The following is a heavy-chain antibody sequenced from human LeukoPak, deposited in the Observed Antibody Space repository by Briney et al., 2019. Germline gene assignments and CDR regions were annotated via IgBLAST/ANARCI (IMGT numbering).Heavy chain of an antibody. CDR3: ARDVAMVKVEGDY. CDR1: GFTFSSYS. Sequence: GGSLRLACVASGFTFSSYSMNWVRQAPGKGLEWVSSISSSSSYIYYADSVKGRFTISRDNGKHPLYLQMNSLRAEDTAVYYCARDVAMVKVEGDYWGQGTLVTVSS. CDR2: ISSSSSYI. J-gene: IGHJ4*02. D-gene: IGHD5-18*01. V-gene: IGHV3-21*01.